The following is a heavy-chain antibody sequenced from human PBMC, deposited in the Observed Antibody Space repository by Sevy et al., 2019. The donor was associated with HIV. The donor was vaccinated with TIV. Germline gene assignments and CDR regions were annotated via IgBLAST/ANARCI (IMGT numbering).Heavy chain of an antibody. CDR2: MNPNSGNT. Sequence: ASVKVSCKASGYTFTSYDINWVRQATGQGLEWMGWMNPNSGNTDYAQKFQGRVSMTRNTSISTAYMELSSLRSEDTAVYYCARGRLTGIGFDYWGQGTLVTVSS. CDR3: ARGRLTGIGFDY. CDR1: GYTFTSYD. J-gene: IGHJ4*02. D-gene: IGHD7-27*01. V-gene: IGHV1-8*01.